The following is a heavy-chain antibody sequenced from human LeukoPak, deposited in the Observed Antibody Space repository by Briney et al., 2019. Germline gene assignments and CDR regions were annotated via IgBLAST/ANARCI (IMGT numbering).Heavy chain of an antibody. D-gene: IGHD6-13*01. J-gene: IGHJ4*02. Sequence: PGGSLRLSCAASGFTFSSYGMHWVRQAPGKGLEWVAFIRYDGSNKYYADSVKGRFTISRDNSKNTLYLQMNSLRAEDTAVYYCAKDALLAAAGTNYWGQGTLVTVSS. CDR3: AKDALLAAAGTNY. V-gene: IGHV3-30*02. CDR1: GFTFSSYG. CDR2: IRYDGSNK.